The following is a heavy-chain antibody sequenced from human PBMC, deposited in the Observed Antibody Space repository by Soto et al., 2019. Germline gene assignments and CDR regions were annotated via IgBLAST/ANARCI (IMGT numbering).Heavy chain of an antibody. D-gene: IGHD2-8*01. CDR1: GFTFSTYA. CDR3: AKGSYCTNGICYNY. CDR2: ISGSGGST. Sequence: GPLRLSCSASGFTFSTYAMSWVRQAPGKGLEWVSAISGSGGSTYYADSVKGRFTISRDNSKNTLYLQMNSLRAEDTDVYYCAKGSYCTNGICYNYWGQGTLVTVYS. V-gene: IGHV3-23*01. J-gene: IGHJ4*02.